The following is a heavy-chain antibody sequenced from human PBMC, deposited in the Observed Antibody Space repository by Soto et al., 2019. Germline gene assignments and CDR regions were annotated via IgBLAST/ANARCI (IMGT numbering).Heavy chain of an antibody. J-gene: IGHJ3*01. V-gene: IGHV1-3*01. CDR2: INPANGNT. D-gene: IGHD1-26*01. CDR3: ARDIVSVGPRANEAFDV. Sequence: QVQLVQSGAELKKPGASVNISCQASGFTFSDTLINWVRQGPGQRLEWMGWINPANGNTRYSEPFQGRVTISSLSSASTAYVALSDLTSEDTSVYYCARDIVSVGPRANEAFDVWGQGKMLTVSS. CDR1: GFTFSDTL.